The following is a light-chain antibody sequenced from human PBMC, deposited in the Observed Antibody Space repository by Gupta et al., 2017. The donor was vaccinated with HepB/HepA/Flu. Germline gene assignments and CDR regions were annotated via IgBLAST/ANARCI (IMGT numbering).Light chain of an antibody. CDR3: QLYDSYPIFT. Sequence: AIRMTQSPSSFSASTGDRVTITCRASQGISSYLAWYQQKPGKAPKLLIYAASTLQSGVPSRFSGSGSGTDFTLTISCLQSEDFATYYCQLYDSYPIFTFGPGTKVDIK. V-gene: IGKV1-8*01. J-gene: IGKJ3*01. CDR1: QGISSY. CDR2: AAS.